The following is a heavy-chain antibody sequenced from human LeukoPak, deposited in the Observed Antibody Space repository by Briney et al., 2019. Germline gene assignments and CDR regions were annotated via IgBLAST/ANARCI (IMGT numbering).Heavy chain of an antibody. CDR2: IIPIFGTA. CDR3: ASGYMVRGATPRAFDI. D-gene: IGHD3-10*01. J-gene: IGHJ3*02. Sequence: SVKVSCKASGGTFSSYAISWVRQAPGQGLEWMGGIIPIFGTANYAQKFQGRVTIITDESTSTAYMELSSLRSEDTAVYYCASGYMVRGATPRAFDIWGQGTMVTVSS. V-gene: IGHV1-69*05. CDR1: GGTFSSYA.